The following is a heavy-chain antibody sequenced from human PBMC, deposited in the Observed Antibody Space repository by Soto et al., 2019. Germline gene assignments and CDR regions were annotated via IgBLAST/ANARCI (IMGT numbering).Heavy chain of an antibody. D-gene: IGHD5-12*01. V-gene: IGHV1-2*02. CDR1: GYTFIGYY. CDR3: ARVTGEWLRLQLGY. CDR2: INPNSGGT. J-gene: IGHJ4*02. Sequence: ASVKVSCKASGYTFIGYYIHWVRQAPGQGLEWMGWINPNSGGTNYAQKFQGRVTMTRDTSISTAYMELSRLRSEDTAVYYCARVTGEWLRLQLGYWGQGTLVTVSS.